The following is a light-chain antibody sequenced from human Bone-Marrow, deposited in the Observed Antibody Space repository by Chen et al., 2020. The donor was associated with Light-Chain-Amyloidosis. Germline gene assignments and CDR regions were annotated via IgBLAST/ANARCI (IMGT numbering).Light chain of an antibody. J-gene: IGKJ3*01. CDR1: QDIAKF. V-gene: IGKV1-33*01. CDR3: QRYDGVPLFT. Sequence: DIQMTQSPSSLSASVGDRVTITCQASQDIAKFLSWYQQRPGKAPNLLIYDVSNLHTGVPSRFIGNGSGTHFTLTISSLQPEDIATYYCQRYDGVPLFTFGPGTKVDLK. CDR2: DVS.